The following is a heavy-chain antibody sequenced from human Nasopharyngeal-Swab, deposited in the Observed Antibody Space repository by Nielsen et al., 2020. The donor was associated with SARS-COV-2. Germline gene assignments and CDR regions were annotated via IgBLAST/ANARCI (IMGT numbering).Heavy chain of an antibody. V-gene: IGHV1-46*01. D-gene: IGHD3-22*01. CDR2: INPSGGST. CDR3: ARDQIGDSSGYDFDY. Sequence: ASLKVSCKASGYTFTSYYMHWVRQAPGQGLEWMGIINPSGGSTSYAQKFQGRVTMTRDTSTSTVYMELSSLRSEDTAVYYCARDQIGDSSGYDFDYWGQGTLVHRLL. CDR1: GYTFTSYY. J-gene: IGHJ4*02.